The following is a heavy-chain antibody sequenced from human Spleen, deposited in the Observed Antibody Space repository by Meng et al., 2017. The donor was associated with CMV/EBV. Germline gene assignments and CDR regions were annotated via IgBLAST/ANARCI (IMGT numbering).Heavy chain of an antibody. V-gene: IGHV4-34*01. Sequence: GSLRLSCAVSGGSFSGYYWSWIRQPPGKGLEWIGEINHSGNTNYNPSLKSRVTISVGTSRNQFSLKLSSVTAADTAVYYCASGISSPGAQGWGRGTLVTVSS. CDR2: INHSGNT. CDR3: ASGISSPGAQG. D-gene: IGHD6-13*01. J-gene: IGHJ4*02. CDR1: GGSFSGYY.